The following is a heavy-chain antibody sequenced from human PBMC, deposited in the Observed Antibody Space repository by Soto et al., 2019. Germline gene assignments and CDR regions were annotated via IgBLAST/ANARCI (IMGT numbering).Heavy chain of an antibody. J-gene: IGHJ4*02. D-gene: IGHD5-12*01. CDR1: GFTFSSYA. Sequence: GGSLRLSCAASGFTFSSYAMSWVRQAPGKGLEWVSAISGSGGSTYYADSVKGRFTISRDNSKNTLYLQMNSLRAEDTAVYYCPKQKEPLSGGYDIDYWGQGTLVTVSS. CDR3: PKQKEPLSGGYDIDY. CDR2: ISGSGGST. V-gene: IGHV3-23*01.